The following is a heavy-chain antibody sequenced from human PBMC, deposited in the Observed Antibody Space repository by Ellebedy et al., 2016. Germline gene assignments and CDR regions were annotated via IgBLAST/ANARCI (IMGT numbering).Heavy chain of an antibody. V-gene: IGHV3-7*01. D-gene: IGHD6-13*01. Sequence: GESLKISCAASGFTFDDYAMHWVRQAPGKGLEWVANIKQDGSEKYYVDSVKGRFTISRDNAKNSLYLQMNSLRDEDTAVYYCARDLYSSSWYGWREYYGMDVWGQGTTVTVSS. CDR1: GFTFDDYA. CDR2: IKQDGSEK. J-gene: IGHJ6*02. CDR3: ARDLYSSSWYGWREYYGMDV.